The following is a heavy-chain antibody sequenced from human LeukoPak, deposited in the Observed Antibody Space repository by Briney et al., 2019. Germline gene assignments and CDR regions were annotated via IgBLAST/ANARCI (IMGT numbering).Heavy chain of an antibody. D-gene: IGHD4-17*01. CDR3: ARDRSTVTTWIDY. J-gene: IGHJ4*02. Sequence: PGGSLRLSCETSGFSFSTYWMSWVRQAPGKGLEGVANIRPDGSEKYYVDSVKGRFTISRDNAKNSLFLQMNSLRAEDTAVYYCARDRSTVTTWIDYWGQGTLVTVSS. CDR1: GFSFSTYW. CDR2: IRPDGSEK. V-gene: IGHV3-7*01.